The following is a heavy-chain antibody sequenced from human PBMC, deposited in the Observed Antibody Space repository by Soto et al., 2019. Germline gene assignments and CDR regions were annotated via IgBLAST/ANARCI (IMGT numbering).Heavy chain of an antibody. D-gene: IGHD2-15*01. J-gene: IGHJ4*02. CDR2: INHSGST. CDR3: ARGLFCLGYGGGSCYSRFKNFDY. Sequence: PSETLSLTCAVYGGSFSGYYWSWIRQPPGKGLEWIGEINHSGSTNYNPSLKSRVTISVDTSKNQFSLKLSSVTAADTAVYYCARGLFCLGYGGGSCYSRFKNFDYWGQGTLVTVSS. V-gene: IGHV4-34*01. CDR1: GGSFSGYY.